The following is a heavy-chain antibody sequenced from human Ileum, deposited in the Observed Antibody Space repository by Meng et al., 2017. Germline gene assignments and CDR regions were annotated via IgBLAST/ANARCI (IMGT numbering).Heavy chain of an antibody. Sequence: QGQLQQSGPGLVKPSQTLSLTCAVSGGSVSSNIAAWNWIRQSPLRGLEWLGRTYYRSKWYSEYAVSVKSRISITPDTSKNQFSLQMNSVTPEDTAVYYCASGSGSLDYWGPGTLVTASS. D-gene: IGHD3-3*01. CDR3: ASGSGSLDY. CDR2: TYYRSKWYS. V-gene: IGHV6-1*01. J-gene: IGHJ4*02. CDR1: GGSVSSNIAA.